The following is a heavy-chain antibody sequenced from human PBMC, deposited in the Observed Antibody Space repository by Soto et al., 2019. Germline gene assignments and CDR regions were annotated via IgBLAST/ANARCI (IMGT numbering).Heavy chain of an antibody. CDR1: GFTFSSYA. Sequence: HPGGSLRLSCAASGFTFSSYAIHWVRQAPGKGLEWVSVISGISANTYYADSVKGRFTISRDNSKNTLYLQMNSLRAEDTAIYYCAKGSSWHQIKSFDPWGQGTLVTVSS. V-gene: IGHV3-23*01. J-gene: IGHJ5*02. D-gene: IGHD6-13*01. CDR3: AKGSSWHQIKSFDP. CDR2: ISGISANT.